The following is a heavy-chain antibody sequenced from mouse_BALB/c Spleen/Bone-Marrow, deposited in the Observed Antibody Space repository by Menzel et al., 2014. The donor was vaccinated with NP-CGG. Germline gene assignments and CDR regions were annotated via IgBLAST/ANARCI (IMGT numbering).Heavy chain of an antibody. CDR2: ISYDGSN. D-gene: IGHD2-4*01. Sequence: EVQLVESGPGLVKPSQSLSLTCSVTGYSITSGYYWNWIRQFPGSKLEWMGYISYDGSNNYNPSLKNRISITRGTSKNQFFLKLNSVTTEDTATYYCARGGPYDYDYAMDYWGQGTSVTVSS. V-gene: IGHV3-6*02. CDR1: GYSITSGYY. J-gene: IGHJ4*01. CDR3: ARGGPYDYDYAMDY.